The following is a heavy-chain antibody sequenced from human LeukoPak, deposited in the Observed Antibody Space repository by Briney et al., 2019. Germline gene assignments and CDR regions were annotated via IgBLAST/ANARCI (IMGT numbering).Heavy chain of an antibody. CDR2: ISAYNGNT. CDR1: GYTFTSYG. V-gene: IGHV1-18*01. D-gene: IGHD3-22*01. J-gene: IGHJ3*02. CDR3: AGGYYYDSSGYYLDDAFDI. Sequence: VSVKVSCKASGYTFTSYGISWVRQAPGQGLEWMGWISAYNGNTNYAQKLQGRVTMTTDTSTSTAYMELRSLRSDDTAVYYCAGGYYYDSSGYYLDDAFDIWGQGTMVTVSS.